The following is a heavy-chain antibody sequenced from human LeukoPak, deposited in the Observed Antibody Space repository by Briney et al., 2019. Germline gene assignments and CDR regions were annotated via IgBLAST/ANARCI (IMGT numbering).Heavy chain of an antibody. CDR2: ISSSGGTI. D-gene: IGHD3-22*01. Sequence: PGGSLRLSCVGSGFTFSTYEMTWDRQAPGKGLEWASYISSSGGTIYYADSVKGRFTISRDNAKNSLYLQMNSLRAEDTAVYYCAREGGVNYYDLDYFDYWGQGTLITVSS. CDR1: GFTFSTYE. J-gene: IGHJ4*02. V-gene: IGHV3-48*03. CDR3: AREGGVNYYDLDYFDY.